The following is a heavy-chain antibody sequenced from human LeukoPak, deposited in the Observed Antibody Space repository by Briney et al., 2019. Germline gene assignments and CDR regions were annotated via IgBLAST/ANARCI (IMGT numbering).Heavy chain of an antibody. CDR1: GGSISSSSYH. V-gene: IGHV4-39*01. Sequence: PSETLSLTCTVSGGSISSSSYHWGWIRQPPGKGLEWIGSIYYSGSTYYNPSLKSRVTISVDTSKNQFSLKLSSVTAADTAVYYCASKGGLRFQCWGQGTLVTVSS. CDR2: IYYSGST. CDR3: ASKGGLRFQC. D-gene: IGHD4-17*01. J-gene: IGHJ4*02.